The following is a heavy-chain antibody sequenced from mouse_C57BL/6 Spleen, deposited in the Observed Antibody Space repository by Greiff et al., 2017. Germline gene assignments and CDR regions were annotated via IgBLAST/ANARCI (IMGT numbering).Heavy chain of an antibody. D-gene: IGHD4-1*01. CDR1: GYAFSSYW. CDR3: ARFAGTEDFDY. CDR2: IYPGDGDT. Sequence: VQLQQSGAELVKPGASVKISCKASGYAFSSYWMNWVKQRPGKGLEWIGQIYPGDGDTNYNGKFKGKATLTADKSSSTAYMQHSSLTSEDSAVYFCARFAGTEDFDYWGQGTTLTVSS. V-gene: IGHV1-80*01. J-gene: IGHJ2*01.